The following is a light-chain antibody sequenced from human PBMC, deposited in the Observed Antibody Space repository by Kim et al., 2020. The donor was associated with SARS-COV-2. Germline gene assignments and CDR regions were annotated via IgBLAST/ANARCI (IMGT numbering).Light chain of an antibody. V-gene: IGKV1-39*01. CDR1: QSISSH. CDR2: AAS. J-gene: IGKJ3*01. CDR3: QQSYITPFT. Sequence: DIQMTQSPSSLSASVGDRVTITCRTSQSISSHLNWYHQKPGRAPKLLFYAASTLQGGVPSRFSGSGSETDFTLTISSLQPEDFGTYFCQQSYITPFTFGPGTKVDIK.